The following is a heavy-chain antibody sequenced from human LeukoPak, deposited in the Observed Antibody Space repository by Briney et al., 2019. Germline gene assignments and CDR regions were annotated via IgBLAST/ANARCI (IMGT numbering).Heavy chain of an antibody. V-gene: IGHV7-4-1*02. CDR2: INTNTGNP. CDR3: AKEASGPFDY. D-gene: IGHD3-10*01. J-gene: IGHJ4*02. Sequence: ASVKVSCKASGYTFTGYYMHWVRQAPGQGLEWMGWINTNTGNPTYAQGFTRRFAFSLDTSVSTAYLQISSLKAEDTAVYYCAKEASGPFDYWGQGTLVTVSS. CDR1: GYTFTGYY.